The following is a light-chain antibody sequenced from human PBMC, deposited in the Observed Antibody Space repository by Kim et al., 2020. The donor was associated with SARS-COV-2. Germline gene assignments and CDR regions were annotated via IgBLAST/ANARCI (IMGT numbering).Light chain of an antibody. J-gene: IGKJ1*01. CDR3: LQDNSYPWT. CDR1: QGVRND. Sequence: TVGDRVHSTCGASQGVRNDLGWFKQKPGRVPKVLFYAASILQSGVPSRFSGAVSGTEFTLTISSLQPEDFATYYCLQDNSYPWTFGQGTQGYIK. V-gene: IGKV1-17*01. CDR2: AAS.